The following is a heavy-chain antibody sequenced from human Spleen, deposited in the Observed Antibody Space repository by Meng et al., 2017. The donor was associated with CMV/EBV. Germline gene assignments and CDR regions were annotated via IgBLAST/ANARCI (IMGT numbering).Heavy chain of an antibody. CDR1: YY. CDR2: INPTIGNT. J-gene: IGHJ6*02. Sequence: YYMHWGRQAPGQGLEWMGIINPTIGNTNYAQNFQGRVTMTRDTSTSTVYMELSSLRSEDTAVYYCARDLAGGATVVRGGMIWGMDVWGQGTAVTVSS. D-gene: IGHD3-10*01. V-gene: IGHV1-46*01. CDR3: ARDLAGGATVVRGGMIWGMDV.